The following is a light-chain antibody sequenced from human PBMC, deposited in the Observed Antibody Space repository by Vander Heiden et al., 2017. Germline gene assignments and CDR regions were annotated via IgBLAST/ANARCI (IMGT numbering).Light chain of an antibody. Sequence: QSALTQPASVSGSPGQSITISFTGTSSDVGGYNYVSWYQQHPGKAPKLMIYDVSNRPSGVSNRFSGSKSGNTASLTISGLQAEDEADYYCSSYTSSSTPPFGTGTKVTVL. CDR2: DVS. CDR3: SSYTSSSTPP. V-gene: IGLV2-14*03. CDR1: SSDVGGYNY. J-gene: IGLJ1*01.